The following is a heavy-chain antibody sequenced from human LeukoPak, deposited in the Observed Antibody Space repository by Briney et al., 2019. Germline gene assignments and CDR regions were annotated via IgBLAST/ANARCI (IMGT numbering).Heavy chain of an antibody. Sequence: ASVKVSCKASGYTFTGYYMHWVRQAPGQGLEWMGWINPNSGGTNYAQKFQGRVTMTRDTSISTAYMELSRLRSDDTAVYYCARGYSSSSWDFDYWGQGTLVTVSS. J-gene: IGHJ4*02. CDR3: ARGYSSSSWDFDY. V-gene: IGHV1-2*02. CDR1: GYTFTGYY. D-gene: IGHD6-6*01. CDR2: INPNSGGT.